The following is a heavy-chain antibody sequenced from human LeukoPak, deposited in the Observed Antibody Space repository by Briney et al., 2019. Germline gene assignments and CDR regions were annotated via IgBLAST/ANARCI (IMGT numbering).Heavy chain of an antibody. CDR2: IKEDGSDK. CDR3: ARGYSTGYDY. D-gene: IGHD6-19*01. Sequence: GGSLRLSCAASGFIFSSYWMAWVRQAPGKGLEWVANIKEDGSDKNCVDSVKGRFTISRDNAKNSLYLQMNSLRAEDTAVYYCARGYSTGYDYWGQGTLVTVSS. J-gene: IGHJ4*02. V-gene: IGHV3-7*01. CDR1: GFIFSSYW.